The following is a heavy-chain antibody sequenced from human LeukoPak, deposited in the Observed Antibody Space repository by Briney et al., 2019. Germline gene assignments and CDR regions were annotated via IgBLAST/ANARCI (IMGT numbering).Heavy chain of an antibody. Sequence: GGSLRLSCAASGFTFSNAWMSWVRQAPGKGLEWVSGLSGSGDITHYADSVKGRFTISRDNSKNTLYVQMSSLRAEDTAVYYCAKAGYDSSGYYFFDYWGQGTLVTVSS. CDR2: LSGSGDIT. J-gene: IGHJ4*02. V-gene: IGHV3-23*01. CDR3: AKAGYDSSGYYFFDY. D-gene: IGHD3-22*01. CDR1: GFTFSNAW.